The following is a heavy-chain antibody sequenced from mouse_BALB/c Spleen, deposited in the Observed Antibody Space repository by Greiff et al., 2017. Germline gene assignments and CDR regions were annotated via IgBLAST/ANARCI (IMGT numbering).Heavy chain of an antibody. Sequence: EVQVVESGGGLVQPGGSLRLSCATSGFTFTDYYMSWVRQPPGKALEWLGFIRNKANGYTTEYSASVKGRFTISRDNSQSILYLQMNTLRAEDSATYYCARDTDGYAMDYWGQGTSVTVSS. V-gene: IGHV7-3*02. CDR1: GFTFTDYY. CDR2: IRNKANGYTT. CDR3: ARDTDGYAMDY. J-gene: IGHJ4*01.